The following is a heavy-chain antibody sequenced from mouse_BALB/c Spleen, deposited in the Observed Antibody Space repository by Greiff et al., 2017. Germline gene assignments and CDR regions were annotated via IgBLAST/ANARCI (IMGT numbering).Heavy chain of an antibody. CDR1: GYTFTSYW. D-gene: IGHD2-1*01. V-gene: IGHV1-69*02. CDR2: IDPSDSET. J-gene: IGHJ3*01. CDR3: ARGDGNYAWFAY. Sequence: QVQLQQSGAELVKPGAPVKLSCKASGYTFTSYWMNWVKQRPGRGLEWIGRIDPSDSETHYNQKFKDKATLTVDKSSSTAYIQLSSLTSEDSAVYYCARGDGNYAWFAYWGQGTLVTVSA.